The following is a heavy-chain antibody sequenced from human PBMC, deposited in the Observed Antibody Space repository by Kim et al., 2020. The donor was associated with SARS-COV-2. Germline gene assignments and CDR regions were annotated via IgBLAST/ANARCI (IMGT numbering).Heavy chain of an antibody. J-gene: IGHJ5*02. CDR2: IDTSTGTP. CDR1: GYSFTNHA. Sequence: ASVKVSCRGSGYSFTNHAINWMRQAPGQGLEWMGWIDTSTGTPTYAQGFTGRFVFSLDTSVTTAYLQITSLKTEDTALYFCARDHCTNTSCFDPWGQGTL. D-gene: IGHD2-8*01. V-gene: IGHV7-4-1*02. CDR3: ARDHCTNTSCFDP.